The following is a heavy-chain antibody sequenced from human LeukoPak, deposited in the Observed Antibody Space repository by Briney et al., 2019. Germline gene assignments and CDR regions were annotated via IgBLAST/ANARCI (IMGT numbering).Heavy chain of an antibody. CDR3: AKVLVHLGCY. Sequence: PGGSLRLSCAASGFSFSTYALNWVRQAPGKGLEWVSAISGSGTVTHYADSVKGRFTISRDNSKSTLYSEMNSLRAEDTAVYYCAKVLVHLGCYWGQGTLVTVSS. CDR1: GFSFSTYA. J-gene: IGHJ4*02. D-gene: IGHD6-13*01. V-gene: IGHV3-23*01. CDR2: ISGSGTVT.